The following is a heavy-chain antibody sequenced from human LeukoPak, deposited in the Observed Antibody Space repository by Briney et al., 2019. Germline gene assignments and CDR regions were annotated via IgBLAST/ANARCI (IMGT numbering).Heavy chain of an antibody. V-gene: IGHV3-23*01. Sequence: GGSLRLSCAASGFTFSSYAMSWVRQAPGKGLEWVSAISGSGGSTYYADSVRGRFTISRDNSKNTLYLQMNSLRAEDTAVYYCAKSDSSSWFFDYWGQGTLVTVSS. CDR1: GFTFSSYA. CDR3: AKSDSSSWFFDY. CDR2: ISGSGGST. D-gene: IGHD6-13*01. J-gene: IGHJ4*02.